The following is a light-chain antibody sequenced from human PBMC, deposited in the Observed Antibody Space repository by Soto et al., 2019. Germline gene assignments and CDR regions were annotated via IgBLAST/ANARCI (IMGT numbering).Light chain of an antibody. Sequence: EIVMTQSPATLSVSLGEGVTLSCRASQSIRGDLAWYQQKPGQTPRLLIYGASTRATGVPARFSGSGSGTEFTLTMSSLQSEDSAVYYCHQFNNWPLTFGGGTKVEIK. V-gene: IGKV3-15*01. J-gene: IGKJ4*01. CDR1: QSIRGD. CDR2: GAS. CDR3: HQFNNWPLT.